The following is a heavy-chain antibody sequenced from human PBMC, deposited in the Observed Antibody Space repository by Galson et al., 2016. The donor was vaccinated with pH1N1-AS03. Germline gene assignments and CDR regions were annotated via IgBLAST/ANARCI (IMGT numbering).Heavy chain of an antibody. CDR1: GYSFSTHW. CDR3: ARHKTESVLSKPFDY. Sequence: QSGAEVKKPGESLKISCKASGYSFSTHWIAWVRQMPDKGLECMGIIHPIDSDARYSPSFQGQVTLSVDKSISTAFLQWRSLEASDTAIYYCARHKTESVLSKPFDYWGQGTLVTVSS. CDR2: IHPIDSDA. D-gene: IGHD5/OR15-5a*01. J-gene: IGHJ4*02. V-gene: IGHV5-51*01.